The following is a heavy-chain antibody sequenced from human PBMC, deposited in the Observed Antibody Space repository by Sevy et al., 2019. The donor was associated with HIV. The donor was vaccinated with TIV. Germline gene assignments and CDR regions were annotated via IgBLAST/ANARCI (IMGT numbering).Heavy chain of an antibody. CDR1: GGTFSSYA. V-gene: IGHV1-69*13. CDR2: IIPIFGTA. J-gene: IGHJ1*01. Sequence: ASVKVSCKASGGTFSSYAISWVRQAPGQGLEWMGGIIPIFGTANYAQKFQGRVTITADESMSTAYMELSSLRSEDTAVYYCAREGGASPSGYDLFQHWGQGTLVTVSS. CDR3: AREGGASPSGYDLFQH. D-gene: IGHD5-12*01.